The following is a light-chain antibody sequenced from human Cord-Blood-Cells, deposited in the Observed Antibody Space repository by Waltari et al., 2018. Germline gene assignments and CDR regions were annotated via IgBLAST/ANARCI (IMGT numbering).Light chain of an antibody. Sequence: EIVLTQSPGTLPVSRGERATLFCRASQMVRSSYLAWYQQKPGQAPRLLIYGASSRATGISDRFSGSGSGTDFTLTISRLEPEKFAVYYCQPYGSSPTTFGQGTKVELK. J-gene: IGKJ1*01. CDR1: QMVRSSY. CDR3: QPYGSSPTT. V-gene: IGKV3-20*01. CDR2: GAS.